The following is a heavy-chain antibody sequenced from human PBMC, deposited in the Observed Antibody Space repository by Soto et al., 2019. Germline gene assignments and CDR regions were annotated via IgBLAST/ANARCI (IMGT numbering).Heavy chain of an antibody. J-gene: IGHJ4*02. CDR3: STSEYIRGKYRYRWAC. Sequence: EVQLVESGGGFVKPGGSLRLSCAASGITFSNSWMSWVRQPPGEGLEWVARILSVSDGDRTDYAARVTGRFTISRDDSENTLYMEMNTPRIEDTGVYYCSTSEYIRGKYRYRWACWGQGTRVTAS. D-gene: IGHD3-16*02. CDR2: ILSVSDGDRT. CDR1: GITFSNSW. V-gene: IGHV3-15*01.